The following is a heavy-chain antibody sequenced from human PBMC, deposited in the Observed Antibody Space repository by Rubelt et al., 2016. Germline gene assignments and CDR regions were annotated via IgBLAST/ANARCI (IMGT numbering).Heavy chain of an antibody. Sequence: QLQLQESGPGLVKPSETLSLTCTVSGGSISSSTYSWGWIRQPPGKGLEWIGSIYYSGYIYYNPSLKHLVPITLNRSKNQISLKMTSGTAADTAGYYCGKDSHNVGGSWVDPWGQGTLVTVSS. V-gene: IGHV4-39*02. CDR2: IYYSGYI. J-gene: IGHJ5*02. D-gene: IGHD3-16*01. CDR1: GGSISSSTYS. CDR3: GKDSHNVGGSWVDP.